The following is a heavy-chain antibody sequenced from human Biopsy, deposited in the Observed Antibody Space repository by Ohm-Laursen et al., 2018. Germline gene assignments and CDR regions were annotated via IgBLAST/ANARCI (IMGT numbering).Heavy chain of an antibody. CDR3: AADINVWNVNY. Sequence: SANLSCAVSGYTLTALSTHWGRQSAGHGRGWRGGFAPENGRIAYSQKFQGRVTMTEDTSTSTAYMEVWRLRCDDTAVYYCAADINVWNVNYWGQGTQVIVSS. D-gene: IGHD1-1*01. J-gene: IGHJ4*02. V-gene: IGHV1-24*01. CDR1: GYTLTALS. CDR2: FAPENGRI.